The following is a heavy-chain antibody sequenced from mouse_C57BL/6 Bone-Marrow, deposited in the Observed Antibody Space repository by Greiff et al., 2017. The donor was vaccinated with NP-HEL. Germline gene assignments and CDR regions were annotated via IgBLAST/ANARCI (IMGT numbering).Heavy chain of an antibody. D-gene: IGHD1-1*01. V-gene: IGHV5-17*01. CDR1: GFTFSDYG. CDR2: ISSGSSTI. Sequence: DVMLVESGGGLVKPGGSLKLSCAASGFTFSDYGMHWVRQAPEKGLEWVAYISSGSSTIYYADTVKGRFTISRDNAKNTLFLQMTSLRSEDTAMYYCARDPITTVVDDYFDYWGQGTTLTVSS. CDR3: ARDPITTVVDDYFDY. J-gene: IGHJ2*01.